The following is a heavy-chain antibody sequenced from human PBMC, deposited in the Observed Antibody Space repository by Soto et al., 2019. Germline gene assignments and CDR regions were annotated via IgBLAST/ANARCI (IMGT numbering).Heavy chain of an antibody. J-gene: IGHJ5*02. D-gene: IGHD2-15*01. CDR1: GGSISSSNW. CDR3: ARGRIVVVVAARKLEGFDP. V-gene: IGHV4-4*02. Sequence: SETLSLTCAVSGGSISSSNWWSWVRQPPGKGLEWIGEIYHSGSTNYNPSLKSRVTISVDKSKNQFSLKLSSVTAADTAVYYCARGRIVVVVAARKLEGFDPWGQGTLVTVSS. CDR2: IYHSGST.